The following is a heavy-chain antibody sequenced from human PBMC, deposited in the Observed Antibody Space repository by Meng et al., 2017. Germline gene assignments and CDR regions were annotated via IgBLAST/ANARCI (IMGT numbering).Heavy chain of an antibody. V-gene: IGHV3-7*01. CDR2: IKQDGSEK. CDR3: ARDLAATTTFNWFDP. CDR1: GFTFSSYW. J-gene: IGHJ5*02. D-gene: IGHD2/OR15-2a*01. Sequence: GGSLRLSCAASGFTFSSYWMSWVRQAPGKGLEWVANIKQDGSEKYYVDSVKGRFTIPRDNAKNSLYLQMNSLRAEDTAVYYCARDLAATTTFNWFDPWGQGTLVTVSS.